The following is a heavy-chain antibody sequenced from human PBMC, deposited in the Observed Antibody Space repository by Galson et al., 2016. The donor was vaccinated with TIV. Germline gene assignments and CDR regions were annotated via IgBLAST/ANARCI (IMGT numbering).Heavy chain of an antibody. J-gene: IGHJ4*03. CDR1: GFTFSTYG. V-gene: IGHV3-33*01. Sequence: SLRLSCAASGFTFSTYGMQWVRQAPGKGLEWVAAIWFDGSNKYYGDSVKGRFTISRDNSKNTLYLQMNSLRAEDTAVYYCATGSNYGDFGGPEFENWGQGTAVIVSS. CDR2: IWFDGSNK. CDR3: ATGSNYGDFGGPEFEN. D-gene: IGHD4-17*01.